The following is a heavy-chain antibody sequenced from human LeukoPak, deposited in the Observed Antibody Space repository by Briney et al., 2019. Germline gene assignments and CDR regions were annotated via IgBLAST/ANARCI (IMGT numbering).Heavy chain of an antibody. J-gene: IGHJ5*02. CDR3: ERDQMAMPA. D-gene: IGHD5-24*01. CDR2: IKEDGSEK. V-gene: IGHV3-7*01. CDR1: GFTFSSYW. Sequence: GGSLRLSCAASGFTFSSYWMSWVRQAPGKGLEWVANIKEDGSEKYYVDSVMGRFTISRDNAKNSLYLQMNSLRAGDTALYYCERDQMAMPAWGQGTLVTVSS.